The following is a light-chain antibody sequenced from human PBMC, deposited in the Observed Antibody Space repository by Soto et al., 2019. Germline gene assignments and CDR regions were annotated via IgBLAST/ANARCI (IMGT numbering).Light chain of an antibody. CDR3: QQYYSTAGT. Sequence: DIVMTQSPDSLAVSLGERATINCKSSQSVLYSSNNKNYLAWYQQKPGQPPKLLIYWASTRESGVPDRFSGSGSGTDFTPTISSLQAEDVAVYYCQQYYSTAGTFGQGTKVEIK. CDR1: QSVLYSSNNKNY. CDR2: WAS. V-gene: IGKV4-1*01. J-gene: IGKJ1*01.